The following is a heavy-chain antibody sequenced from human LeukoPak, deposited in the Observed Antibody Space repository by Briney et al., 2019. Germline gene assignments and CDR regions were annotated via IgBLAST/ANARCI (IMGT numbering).Heavy chain of an antibody. D-gene: IGHD3-10*01. CDR1: GGSISSSSYY. CDR2: IYYSGST. V-gene: IGHV4-39*07. Sequence: SETLSLTCTVSGGSISSSSYYWGWIRQPPGKGLEWIGSIYYSGSTYYNPSLKSRVTISVDTSKNQFSLKLSSVTAADTAVYYCASTKAHGSGKDYYYMDVWGKGTTVTISS. J-gene: IGHJ6*03. CDR3: ASTKAHGSGKDYYYMDV.